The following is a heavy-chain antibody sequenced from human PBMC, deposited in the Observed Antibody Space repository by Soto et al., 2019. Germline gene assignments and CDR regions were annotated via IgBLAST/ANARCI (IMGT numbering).Heavy chain of an antibody. D-gene: IGHD5-12*01. Sequence: QVQVVESGGGVVQPGRSLRLSCAASGFTFSSHGMHWVRQAPGKGLEWEALDWYDGRNKDYADSVKGRFTISRDNSKNTLYLHMNILRDEDMAVYYCVRAAGYSGNDYVYYYGREVWGQGTTVTVSS. CDR3: VRAAGYSGNDYVYYYGREV. CDR1: GFTFSSHG. V-gene: IGHV3-33*01. J-gene: IGHJ6*02. CDR2: DWYDGRNK.